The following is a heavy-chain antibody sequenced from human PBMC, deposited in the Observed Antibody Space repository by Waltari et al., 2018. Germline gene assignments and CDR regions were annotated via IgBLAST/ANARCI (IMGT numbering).Heavy chain of an antibody. D-gene: IGHD2-2*03. CDR3: ARLPPMDKPAY. Sequence: EVQLVESGGGLVKPGGSLRLSCAASGFTFSSYSMNWFRQAPGKGLEWVSSISSSSSYIYYADSVKGRFTISRDNAKNSLYLQMNSLRAEDTAVYYCARLPPMDKPAYWGQGTLVTVSS. CDR2: ISSSSSYI. J-gene: IGHJ4*02. CDR1: GFTFSSYS. V-gene: IGHV3-21*01.